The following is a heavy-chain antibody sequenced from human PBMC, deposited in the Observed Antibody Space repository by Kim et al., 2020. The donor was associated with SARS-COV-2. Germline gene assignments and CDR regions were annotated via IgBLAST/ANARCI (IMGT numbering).Heavy chain of an antibody. CDR1: GYTFTSYA. J-gene: IGHJ3*02. Sequence: ASVKVSCKASGYTFTSYAMNWVRQAPGQGLEWMGWINTNTGNPTYAQGFTGRFVFSLDTSVSTAYLQISSLKAEDTAVYYCARGWRSGNEGAFDIWGQGTMVTVSS. V-gene: IGHV7-4-1*02. CDR3: ARGWRSGNEGAFDI. CDR2: INTNTGNP. D-gene: IGHD3-10*01.